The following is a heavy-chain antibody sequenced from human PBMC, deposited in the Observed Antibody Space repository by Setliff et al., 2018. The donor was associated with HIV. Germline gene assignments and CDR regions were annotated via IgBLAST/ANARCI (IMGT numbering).Heavy chain of an antibody. CDR2: IYYSGST. CDR1: GGSIISGDHY. D-gene: IGHD2-8*01. CDR3: VRDDTNGPNSLDP. J-gene: IGHJ5*02. Sequence: SETLSLTCTVSGGSIISGDHYWSWIRQPPGKGLEWIDYIYYSGSTYYNPSLKSRVTISVDNSKNTLYLEVSSLRAEDTAVYYCVRDDTNGPNSLDPWGQGTLVTVSS. V-gene: IGHV4-30-4*02.